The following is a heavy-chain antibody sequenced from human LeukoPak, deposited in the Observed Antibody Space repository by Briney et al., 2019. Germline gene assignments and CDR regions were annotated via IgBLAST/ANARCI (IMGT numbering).Heavy chain of an antibody. Sequence: SQTLSLTCAISGDSVSSNSAAWNWIRQSPSRGLEWLGRTYYRSKWYNDYAVSVKSRITINPDTSKNQFSLQLNSVTPEDTAVYYCARGGSSSGWYGPVWYFDLWGRGTLVTVSS. V-gene: IGHV6-1*01. CDR3: ARGGSSSGWYGPVWYFDL. CDR2: TYYRSKWYN. D-gene: IGHD6-19*01. J-gene: IGHJ2*01. CDR1: GDSVSSNSAA.